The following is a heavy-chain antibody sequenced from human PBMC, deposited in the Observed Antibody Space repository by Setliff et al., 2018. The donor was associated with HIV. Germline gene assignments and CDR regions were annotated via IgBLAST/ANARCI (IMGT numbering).Heavy chain of an antibody. CDR3: ARDRVRITIFGANDASDI. CDR2: INPSGGSS. V-gene: IGHV1-46*01. CDR1: GYTFTSYY. J-gene: IGHJ3*02. D-gene: IGHD3-3*01. Sequence: ASVKVSCKASGYTFTSYYMNWVRQAPGQGLEWMGIINPSGGSSTYAQKFQGRVAMTRGTSTSTVYMELSSLRSEDTAVYYCARDRVRITIFGANDASDIWGQGTMVTVSS.